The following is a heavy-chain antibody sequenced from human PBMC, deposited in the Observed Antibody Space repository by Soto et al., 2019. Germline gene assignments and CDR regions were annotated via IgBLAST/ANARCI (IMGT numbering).Heavy chain of an antibody. J-gene: IGHJ4*02. V-gene: IGHV4-31*03. CDR3: ARASSSSSAADY. CDR2: IYDSESA. Sequence: QVQLQESGPGLVKPSQTLSLTCSVSGESISSGGYYWSWIRHHPGKGLEWIGYIYDSESAYYTPSLKRRVTISMDTSKNHFAMRLSSVTAADTAVYYSARASSSSSAADYWGQGTLATVSS. CDR1: GESISSGGYY. D-gene: IGHD6-6*01.